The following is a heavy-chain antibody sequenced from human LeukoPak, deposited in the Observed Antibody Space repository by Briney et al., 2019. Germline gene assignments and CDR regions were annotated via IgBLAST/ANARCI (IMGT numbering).Heavy chain of an antibody. CDR1: GGSISSYY. CDR2: IYSDDST. CDR3: HGWFDP. V-gene: IGHV3-53*01. Sequence: ETLSLTCTASGGSISSYYWSWIRQPPGKRLEWVSIIYSDDSTYYADSVKGRFTISRDNSKNTLYLHMNSLRAEDTAVYYCHGWFDPWGQGTLVTVSS. J-gene: IGHJ5*02.